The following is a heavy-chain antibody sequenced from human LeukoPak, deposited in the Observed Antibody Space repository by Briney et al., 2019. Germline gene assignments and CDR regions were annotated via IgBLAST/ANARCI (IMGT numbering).Heavy chain of an antibody. CDR2: IKHDGSEKRDGSEK. CDR1: GFTFSQYW. Sequence: GGSLRLSCAASGFTFSQYWMSWVRQAPGKGLEWVANIKHDGSEKRDGSEKNYVDSVKGRFTISRDNAKNSLYLQMNSLRAEDTAVYYCAKSARGVDSFYTYMDFWGKGTTVTVSS. D-gene: IGHD3-10*01. CDR3: AKSARGVDSFYTYMDF. V-gene: IGHV3-7*01. J-gene: IGHJ6*03.